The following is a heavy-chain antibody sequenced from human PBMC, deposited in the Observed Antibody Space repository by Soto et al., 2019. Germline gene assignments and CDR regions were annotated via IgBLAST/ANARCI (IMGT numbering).Heavy chain of an antibody. J-gene: IGHJ4*02. Sequence: SETLSLTCTVSGGSISSYYWSWIRQPPGKGLEWIGYIYFRGTTNYNPSLKSRVTISVDTSKNQFSLKLNSMTAADTAVYYCARDKITGPFDYWGQGTLVTVSS. V-gene: IGHV4-59*12. CDR2: IYFRGTT. D-gene: IGHD2-8*02. CDR1: GGSISSYY. CDR3: ARDKITGPFDY.